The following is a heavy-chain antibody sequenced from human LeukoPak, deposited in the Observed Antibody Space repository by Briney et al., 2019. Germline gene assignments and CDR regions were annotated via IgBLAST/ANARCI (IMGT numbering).Heavy chain of an antibody. CDR1: GFTFRSYW. J-gene: IGHJ4*02. CDR2: IERDGGEI. CDR3: ARDRGLYTNTWYEGTY. V-gene: IGHV3-7*01. Sequence: GGSLRLSCAVSGFTFRSYWMSWVRQAPGKGLEWVASIERDGGEIYYVDSVKGRFTISRDNSKNTLYLQMNSLKPEDTAIYYCARDRGLYTNTWYEGTYWGQGTLVTVSS. D-gene: IGHD6-13*01.